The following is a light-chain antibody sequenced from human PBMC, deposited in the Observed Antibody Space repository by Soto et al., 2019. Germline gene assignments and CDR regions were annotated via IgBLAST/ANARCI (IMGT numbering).Light chain of an antibody. J-gene: IGKJ2*01. CDR2: EAS. V-gene: IGKV1-39*01. Sequence: DIHMAQSPPSLSASVGDRVTITCRASHNIVTYLNWYQQKAGKAPSLLIYEASNLQSGVPFRFFGSGSGTDFTLTIDNLQHEDSATYYCQQSHSTPPTFGPGTKLEIK. CDR1: HNIVTY. CDR3: QQSHSTPPT.